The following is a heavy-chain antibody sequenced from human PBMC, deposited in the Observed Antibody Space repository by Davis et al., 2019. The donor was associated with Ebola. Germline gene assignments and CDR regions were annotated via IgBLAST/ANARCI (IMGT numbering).Heavy chain of an antibody. J-gene: IGHJ4*02. CDR3: ARGPTIYGDFYFDY. CDR2: IKQDGSEK. CDR1: GFTFSSYW. D-gene: IGHD4-17*01. V-gene: IGHV3-7*01. Sequence: GESLKISCAASGFTFSSYWMSWVRQAPGKGLEWVANIKQDGSEKYYVDSVKGRFTISRDNAKNSLYLQMNSLRAEDTAVYYCARGPTIYGDFYFDYWGQGTLVTVPS.